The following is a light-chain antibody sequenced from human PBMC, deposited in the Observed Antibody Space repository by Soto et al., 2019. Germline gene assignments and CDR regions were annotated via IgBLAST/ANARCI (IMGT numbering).Light chain of an antibody. J-gene: IGKJ1*01. Sequence: IQLTQSPSSLSASVGDRVTISCRASQGVSSYLAWYQQKPGKAPKLLIYAASTLQNGVPSRFSGSGSGTDFTLTISSLRPEDFATYYCQQLNSYPPWTFGQGTKLEIK. V-gene: IGKV1-9*01. CDR3: QQLNSYPPWT. CDR1: QGVSSY. CDR2: AAS.